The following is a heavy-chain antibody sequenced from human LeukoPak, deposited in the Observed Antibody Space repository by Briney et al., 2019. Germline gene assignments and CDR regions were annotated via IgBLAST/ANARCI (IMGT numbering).Heavy chain of an antibody. Sequence: PGGSLRLSCAASGFTFSSYAMSWVRQAPGKGLEWVSLISWDGGSTYYADSVKGRFTISRDNSKNSLYLQMNSLRTEDTALYYCAKELYSSSWYPPYFDYWGQGTLVTVSS. D-gene: IGHD6-13*01. CDR1: GFTFSSYA. V-gene: IGHV3-43*01. CDR2: ISWDGGST. J-gene: IGHJ4*02. CDR3: AKELYSSSWYPPYFDY.